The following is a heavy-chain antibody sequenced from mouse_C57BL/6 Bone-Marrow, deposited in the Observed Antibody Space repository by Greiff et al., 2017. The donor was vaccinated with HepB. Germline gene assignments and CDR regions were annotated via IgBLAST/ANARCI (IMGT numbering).Heavy chain of an antibody. D-gene: IGHD2-12*01. CDR1: GFTFSDFY. V-gene: IGHV7-1*01. CDR3: ARDADSYWFAY. J-gene: IGHJ3*01. CDR2: SRNKANEYTK. Sequence: EVKLVESGGGLVQSGRSLRLSCATSGFTFSDFYMEWVRQASGKGLEWIAASRNKANEYTKEYSASVKGRFIVSRDTSQSILYLQMNALRAEDTAIYYCARDADSYWFAYWGQGTLVTVSA.